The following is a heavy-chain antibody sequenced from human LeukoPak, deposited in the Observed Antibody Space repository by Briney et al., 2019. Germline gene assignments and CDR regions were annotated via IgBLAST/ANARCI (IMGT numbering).Heavy chain of an antibody. CDR2: IYYSGST. V-gene: IGHV4-59*01. CDR1: GGSISSYY. Sequence: NPSETPSLTCTVSGGSISSYYWSWIRQPPGKGLEWIGYIYYSGSTNYNPSLKSRVTISVDTSKNQFSLKLSSVTAADTAVYYCARGSSGWYNYWGQGTLVTVSS. CDR3: ARGSSGWYNY. D-gene: IGHD6-19*01. J-gene: IGHJ4*02.